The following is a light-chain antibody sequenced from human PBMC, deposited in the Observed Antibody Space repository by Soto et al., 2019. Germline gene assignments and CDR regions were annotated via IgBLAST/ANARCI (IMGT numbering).Light chain of an antibody. Sequence: QAVVTQPRSVSGSPGQSLTISCTGTSSDVGGYNYVSWYQQYPGKVPKLMIYDVTKRPSGVPDRFSGTKSGNTASLTISGHQAEDEADYYCCSHAGSYTYVLGTGTKVTVL. CDR2: DVT. CDR3: CSHAGSYTYV. J-gene: IGLJ1*01. V-gene: IGLV2-11*01. CDR1: SSDVGGYNY.